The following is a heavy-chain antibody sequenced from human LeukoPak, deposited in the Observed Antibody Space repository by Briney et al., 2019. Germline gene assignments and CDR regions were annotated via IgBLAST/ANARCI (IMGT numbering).Heavy chain of an antibody. CDR3: ARDLDTGLDY. CDR1: GDSVSSNSAA. CDR2: TYYRSKWIT. V-gene: IGHV6-1*01. Sequence: SHTLSLTCAISGDSVSSNSAAWNWIRQSPSRGLEWLGRTYYRSKWITEYAQSVKSRIGINADTSKNQFSLKLNSMTPEDTAMYFCARDLDTGLDYWGQGVLVTVSS. J-gene: IGHJ4*02.